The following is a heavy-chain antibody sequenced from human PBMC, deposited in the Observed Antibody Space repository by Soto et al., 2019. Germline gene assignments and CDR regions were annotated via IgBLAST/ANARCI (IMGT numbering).Heavy chain of an antibody. CDR3: ARGVWDSSGWYCYFDL. J-gene: IGHJ2*01. CDR1: GGTFSSYA. D-gene: IGHD6-19*01. CDR2: IIPIFGTA. V-gene: IGHV1-69*01. Sequence: QVQLVQSGAEVKKPGSSVKVSCKASGGTFSSYAISWVRQAPGQGLEWMGGIIPIFGTAHYTQKFQGRVTITEDESPSTAYMELSSLRSEDTAVYYCARGVWDSSGWYCYFDLWGRGTLVTVSS.